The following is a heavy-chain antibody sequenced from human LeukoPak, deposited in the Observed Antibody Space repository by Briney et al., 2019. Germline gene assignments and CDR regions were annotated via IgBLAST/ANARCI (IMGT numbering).Heavy chain of an antibody. CDR3: AKDREYSYVYDAFDI. V-gene: IGHV3-23*01. Sequence: PGGSLRLSCAASGFTFSSYAMSWVRQAPGKGLEWVSGMSGSGGSTYYADSVKGRFTISRYNSKNTPYLQMNTLRAEYTAVYYCAKDREYSYVYDAFDIWGQGTLVTVSS. J-gene: IGHJ3*02. D-gene: IGHD3-16*01. CDR1: GFTFSSYA. CDR2: MSGSGGST.